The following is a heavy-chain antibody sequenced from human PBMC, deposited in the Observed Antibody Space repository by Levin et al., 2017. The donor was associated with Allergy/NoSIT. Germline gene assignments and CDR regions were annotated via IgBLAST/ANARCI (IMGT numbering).Heavy chain of an antibody. V-gene: IGHV5-10-1*01. CDR1: GYSFTTYW. J-gene: IGHJ4*02. Sequence: GESLKISCKGSGYSFTTYWITWVRQMPGKGLEWMGRIDPSDSYTNYSPSFQGHVTISADKSISTAYLQWSSLKASDTAMYYCATPAPEAYGLVFDYWGQGTLVTVSS. CDR3: ATPAPEAYGLVFDY. CDR2: IDPSDSYT. D-gene: IGHD4-17*01.